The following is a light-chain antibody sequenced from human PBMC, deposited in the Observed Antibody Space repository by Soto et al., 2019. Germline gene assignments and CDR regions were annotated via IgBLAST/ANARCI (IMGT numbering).Light chain of an antibody. J-gene: IGKJ4*01. CDR3: QQRVDWLT. Sequence: EIVLTQSPGTLSLSPGERATLSCRASQSVSSSYLAWYQQKPGQAPRLLIYGASSRATGIPDRFSGSGSGTDFTPTISSVEPEDFAVYYCQQRVDWLTFGGGTKVDIK. CDR1: QSVSSSY. CDR2: GAS. V-gene: IGKV3D-20*02.